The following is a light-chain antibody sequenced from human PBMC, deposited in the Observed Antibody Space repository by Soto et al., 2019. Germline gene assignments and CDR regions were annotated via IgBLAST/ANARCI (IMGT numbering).Light chain of an antibody. Sequence: DIQLTQSPSFLSASVGDRVTITCRASQGIRSYAAWYQQKPGKAPNLLIYTASALQGGVPSRFSGSGSGTEFTLTISSLQPEDGAIYYCQQLSSYPITFGQGTRLEIK. CDR3: QQLSSYPIT. J-gene: IGKJ5*01. V-gene: IGKV1-9*01. CDR2: TAS. CDR1: QGIRSY.